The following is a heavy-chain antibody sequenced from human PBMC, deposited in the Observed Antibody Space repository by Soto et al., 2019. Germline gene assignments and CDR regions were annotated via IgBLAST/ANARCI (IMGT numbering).Heavy chain of an antibody. J-gene: IGHJ3*02. Sequence: ASVKVSCKASGYSFINNDISWVRQAPGQGLEWMGWVSAYNGNTNYAQKFQGRVTMTTDTSTSTAYMELRSLRSDDTAVYFCARDFNCTRRCIDVFDIWGQGTMVTV. CDR2: VSAYNGNT. CDR1: GYSFINND. CDR3: ARDFNCTRRCIDVFDI. D-gene: IGHD2-8*01. V-gene: IGHV1-18*01.